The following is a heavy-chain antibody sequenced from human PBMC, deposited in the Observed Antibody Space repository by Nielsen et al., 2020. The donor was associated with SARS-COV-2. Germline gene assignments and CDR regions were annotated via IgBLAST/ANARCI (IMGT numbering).Heavy chain of an antibody. Sequence: WVRRAPGQGLEWMGRINPNSGGTNYAQKFQGRVTMTRDTSISTAYMELSRLRSDDTAVYYCARARATIFGLVMSYGMDVWGQGTTVTVSS. CDR3: ARARATIFGLVMSYGMDV. D-gene: IGHD3/OR15-3a*01. V-gene: IGHV1-2*06. J-gene: IGHJ6*02. CDR2: INPNSGGT.